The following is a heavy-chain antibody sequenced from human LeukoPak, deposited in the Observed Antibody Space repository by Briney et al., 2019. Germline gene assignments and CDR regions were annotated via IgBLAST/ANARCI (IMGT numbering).Heavy chain of an antibody. J-gene: IGHJ4*02. CDR2: INPNSGGT. V-gene: IGHV1-2*02. CDR1: GYTFTGYY. CDR3: ARVFRLGYCTNGVCYTLGY. D-gene: IGHD2-8*01. Sequence: ASVKVSCKACGYTFTGYYMHWVRQAPGQGLEWMGWINPNSGGTNYAQKFQGRVTMTRDTSISTAYMELSRLRSEDTAVYYCARVFRLGYCTNGVCYTLGYWGQGTLVTVSS.